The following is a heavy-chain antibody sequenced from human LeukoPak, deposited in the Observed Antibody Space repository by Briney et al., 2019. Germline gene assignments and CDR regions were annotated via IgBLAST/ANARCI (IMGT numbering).Heavy chain of an antibody. CDR3: ARDPDGSGSYYDY. V-gene: IGHV3-11*06. D-gene: IGHD3-10*01. J-gene: IGHJ4*02. CDR2: ISSSSSYT. CDR1: GFTFSVYY. Sequence: GGSLRLSCAASGFTFSVYYMSWIRQAPGKGLEWVSYISSSSSYTNYADSVKGRFTISRDNAKNSLYLQMNSLRAEDTAVYYCARDPDGSGSYYDYWGQGTLVTVSS.